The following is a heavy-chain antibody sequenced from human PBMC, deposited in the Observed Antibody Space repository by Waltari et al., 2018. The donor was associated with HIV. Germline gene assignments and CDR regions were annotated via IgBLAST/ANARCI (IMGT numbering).Heavy chain of an antibody. CDR2: INPNSCGT. J-gene: IGHJ4*02. V-gene: IGHV1-2*02. CDR3: ARAAHYYDSSGYYYWNY. D-gene: IGHD3-22*01. CDR1: GYTFTGYY. Sequence: QVQLVQSGAEVKKPGASVKVSCNASGYTFTGYYMHWVRQAPGQGLEWMGWINPNSCGTNYARKFQGRVTMTRDTSISTAYMELSRLRSDDTAVYYCARAAHYYDSSGYYYWNYWGQGTLVTVSS.